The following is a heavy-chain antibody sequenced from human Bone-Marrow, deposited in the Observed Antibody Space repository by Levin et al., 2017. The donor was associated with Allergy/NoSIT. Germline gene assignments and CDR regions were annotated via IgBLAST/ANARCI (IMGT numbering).Heavy chain of an antibody. CDR1: GFTFNDYA. CDR2: ITWYGDAT. D-gene: IGHD3-16*01. V-gene: IGHV3-43D*04. CDR3: AKAAGSTQTVYSDS. J-gene: IGHJ5*02. Sequence: GGSLRLSCAASGFTFNDYAMQWVRQAPGKGLEWVSLITWYGDATYYADSVKGRFTISRDNRKNSLYLQMNSLRVEDTAFYYCAKAAGSTQTVYSDSWGQGTLVTVSS.